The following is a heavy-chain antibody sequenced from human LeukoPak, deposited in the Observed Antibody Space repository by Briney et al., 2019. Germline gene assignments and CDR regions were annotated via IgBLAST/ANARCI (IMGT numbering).Heavy chain of an antibody. J-gene: IGHJ3*02. D-gene: IGHD5-24*01. CDR3: ARDGYRSTDAFDI. Sequence: VASVKVSCKASGYTFTSYYMHWVRQAPGQGLEWMGIINPSGGSTSYAQRFQGRVTMSRDMSTSTVYMELSSLRSEDTAVYYCARDGYRSTDAFDIWRQRTMVTVSS. CDR1: GYTFTSYY. V-gene: IGHV1-46*01. CDR2: INPSGGST.